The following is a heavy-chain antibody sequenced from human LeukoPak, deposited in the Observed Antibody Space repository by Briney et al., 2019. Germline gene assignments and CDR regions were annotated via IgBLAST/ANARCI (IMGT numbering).Heavy chain of an antibody. D-gene: IGHD2-2*01. V-gene: IGHV3-23*01. CDR3: AKGGSPSCYSSSGY. CDR2: IRGSDGSR. Sequence: GGSLRLSCAASGFTFSTYAMSWVRQAPGKGLEWVSAIRGSDGSRYYADSVKGRFTIPRDNSKNTLYLQMNSLRGEDTAVYYCAKGGSPSCYSSSGYWGQGTLVTVSS. CDR1: GFTFSTYA. J-gene: IGHJ4*02.